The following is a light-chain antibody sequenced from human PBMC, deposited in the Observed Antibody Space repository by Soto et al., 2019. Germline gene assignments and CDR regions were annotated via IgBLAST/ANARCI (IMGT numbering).Light chain of an antibody. Sequence: QSVLTQPPSASGTPGQRVTISCSGGSSNIGRNTVNWYQQFPGTAPKLLIYSNDQRPSGVPDRFSGSKSGTSASLAISGLQSEDEADDYCAAWDDSLNGRGVFGGGTKLTVL. V-gene: IGLV1-44*01. J-gene: IGLJ3*02. CDR3: AAWDDSLNGRGV. CDR2: SND. CDR1: SSNIGRNT.